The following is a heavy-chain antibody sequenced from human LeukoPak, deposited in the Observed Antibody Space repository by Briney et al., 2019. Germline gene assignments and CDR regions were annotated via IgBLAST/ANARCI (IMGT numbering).Heavy chain of an antibody. J-gene: IGHJ6*02. D-gene: IGHD2-21*01. Sequence: SETLSLTCTVSGGSISSGGYYWSWIRQHPGKGLEWIGYIYYSGSTYYNPSLKSRVTISVDTSKNQFSLKLSSVTAADTAVYYCARNSDYYYYGMDVWGQGTTVTVSS. CDR2: IYYSGST. CDR3: ARNSDYYYYGMDV. CDR1: GGSISSGGYY. V-gene: IGHV4-31*03.